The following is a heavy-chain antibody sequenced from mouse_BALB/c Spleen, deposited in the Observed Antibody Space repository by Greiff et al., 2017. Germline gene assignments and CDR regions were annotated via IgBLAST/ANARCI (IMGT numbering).Heavy chain of an antibody. Sequence: EVMLVESGGGLVKPGGSLKLSCAASGFTFSSYAMSWVRQSPEKRLEWVAEISSGGSYTYYPDTVTGRFTISRDNAKNTLYLEMSSLRSEDTAMYYCARYYGSSYYYAMDYWGQGTSVTVSS. D-gene: IGHD1-1*01. CDR1: GFTFSSYA. V-gene: IGHV5-9-4*01. J-gene: IGHJ4*01. CDR3: ARYYGSSYYYAMDY. CDR2: ISSGGSYT.